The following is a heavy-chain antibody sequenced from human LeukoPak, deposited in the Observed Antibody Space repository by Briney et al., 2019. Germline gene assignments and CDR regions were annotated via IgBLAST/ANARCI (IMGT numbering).Heavy chain of an antibody. Sequence: GGSLRLSCAASGFTFSSYGIHWVRQAPGKGLEWVAVIWYDGSNKYYADSVKGRFTISRDNSKNTLYLQMNSLRAEDTAVYYCARDPLWDSSGYFDYWGQATLVTVSS. D-gene: IGHD3-22*01. CDR3: ARDPLWDSSGYFDY. CDR2: IWYDGSNK. V-gene: IGHV3-33*01. CDR1: GFTFSSYG. J-gene: IGHJ4*02.